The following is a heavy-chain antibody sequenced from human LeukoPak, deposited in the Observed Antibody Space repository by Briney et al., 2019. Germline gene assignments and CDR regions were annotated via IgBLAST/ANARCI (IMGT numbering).Heavy chain of an antibody. CDR2: INSDGSRA. CDR3: ARAGYAFDI. V-gene: IGHV3-74*01. D-gene: IGHD5-18*01. J-gene: IGHJ3*02. Sequence: LVWVSRINSDGSRANYADSVEGRFTISRDNAKNTVYLQMNSLRVEDTAVYYCARAGYAFDIWGQGIMVTVSS.